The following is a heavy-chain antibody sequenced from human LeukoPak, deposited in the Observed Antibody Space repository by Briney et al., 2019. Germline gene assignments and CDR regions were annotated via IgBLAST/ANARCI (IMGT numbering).Heavy chain of an antibody. CDR3: ARDGVIPYFDY. CDR1: GFTFSSYE. J-gene: IGHJ4*02. D-gene: IGHD3-16*02. CDR2: INSDGSST. V-gene: IGHV3-74*01. Sequence: GGSLRLSCAASGFTFSSYEMNWVRQAPGKGLVWVSRINSDGSSTSYADSVKGRFTISRDNAKNTLYLQMNSLRAEDTAVYYCARDGVIPYFDYWGQGTLVTVSS.